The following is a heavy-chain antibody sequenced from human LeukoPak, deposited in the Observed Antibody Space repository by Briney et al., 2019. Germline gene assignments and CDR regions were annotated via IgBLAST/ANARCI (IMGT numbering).Heavy chain of an antibody. D-gene: IGHD1-26*01. CDR3: ARVPVNIWENWFDP. CDR2: ISGSGDNT. CDR1: GFTFSSYA. Sequence: GGSLRLSCAASGFTFSSYAMSWVRQAPGKGLEWVSVISGSGDNTYYADSVKGRFTISRDNSKNTLYLQMNSLRAEDTAVYYCARVPVNIWENWFDPWGQGTLVTVSS. V-gene: IGHV3-23*01. J-gene: IGHJ5*02.